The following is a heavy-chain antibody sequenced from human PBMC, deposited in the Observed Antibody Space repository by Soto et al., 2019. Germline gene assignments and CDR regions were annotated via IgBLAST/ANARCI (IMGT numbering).Heavy chain of an antibody. CDR2: VSRAGTYT. CDR3: VKYTVTEDLGES. Sequence: EVQLLESRGDVVRPGGSLRLSCAASGFTFSSYAMGWVRQAPGKGLEWVAGVSRAGTYTFYADSVRGRFSISRDNSRDTVDLYMNALRGDDTDVYFCVKYTVTEDLGESWGQGTLVSVSS. D-gene: IGHD3-16*01. V-gene: IGHV3-23*01. CDR1: GFTFSSYA. J-gene: IGHJ5*02.